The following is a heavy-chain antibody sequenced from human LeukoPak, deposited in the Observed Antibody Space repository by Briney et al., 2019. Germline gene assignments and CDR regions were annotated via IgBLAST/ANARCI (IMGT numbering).Heavy chain of an antibody. J-gene: IGHJ4*02. Sequence: VGSLRLSCAASGFTFTTYWMSWVRQAPGGGLGWVANINQDGSQKYYVDSVKGRFTISRDNAKNLLYLQMNSLRAEDMALYYCGKGLYGSGSYPDYWGQGTLVTVSS. D-gene: IGHD3-10*01. V-gene: IGHV3-7*03. CDR2: INQDGSQK. CDR3: GKGLYGSGSYPDY. CDR1: GFTFTTYW.